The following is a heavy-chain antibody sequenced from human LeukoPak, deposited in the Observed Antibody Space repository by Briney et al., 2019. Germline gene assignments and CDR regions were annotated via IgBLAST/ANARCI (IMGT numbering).Heavy chain of an antibody. CDR2: INRDASRP. CDR1: GFTFSDYW. V-gene: IGHV3-74*01. CDR3: ARETRETGRGDHQTDAFDI. J-gene: IGHJ3*02. Sequence: GGSLRLSCAASGFTFSDYWMHWVRQAPGEGLVWVSRINRDASRPSYADSVKGRFTISRDNAKNTLHLQMNSLRADDTALYYCARETRETGRGDHQTDAFDIWGQGTMVSVSS. D-gene: IGHD2-21*01.